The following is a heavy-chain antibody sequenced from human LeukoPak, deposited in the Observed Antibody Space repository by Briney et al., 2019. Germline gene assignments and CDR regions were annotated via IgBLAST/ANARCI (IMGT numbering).Heavy chain of an antibody. CDR1: GFTVSSKY. CDR3: ARDRAYYDSSGYYGTVY. Sequence: GGSLRLSCAASGFTVSSKYMSWVRQAPGKGLEWVSVIFSGDNTYYADSVKGRFTISRDNSKNTLYLQMNSLRAEDTAVYYCARDRAYYDSSGYYGTVYWGQGTLVTVSS. CDR2: IFSGDNT. J-gene: IGHJ4*02. D-gene: IGHD3-22*01. V-gene: IGHV3-66*02.